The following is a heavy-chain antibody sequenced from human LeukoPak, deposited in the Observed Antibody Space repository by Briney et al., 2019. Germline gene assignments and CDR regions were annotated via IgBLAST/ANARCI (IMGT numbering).Heavy chain of an antibody. CDR3: ARGQLWGPTDGEAFDI. J-gene: IGHJ3*02. D-gene: IGHD3-16*01. CDR1: GYDFSTYG. V-gene: IGHV1-18*01. CDR2: IRPSNGNR. Sequence: ASVKVSCRTSGYDFSTYGITWVRQAPGRGLEYMGCIRPSNGNRNYAQKVQDRVTLTTDTSTSTAYMELRSLRSDDTAMYYCARGQLWGPTDGEAFDIWGQGTMATVSS.